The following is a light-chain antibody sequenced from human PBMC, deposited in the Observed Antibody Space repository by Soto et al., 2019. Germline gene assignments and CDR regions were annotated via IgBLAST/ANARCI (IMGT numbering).Light chain of an antibody. Sequence: DIQMTQSPSSLCASVGDRVTITCRASQSISSYLNWYQQKPGKAPKLLIYAASSLQSGVPSRFSGSGSGTDFTLTISSLQPEDFATYYCQQSYSTPLTVGPGTKVDI. CDR1: QSISSY. CDR2: AAS. V-gene: IGKV1-39*01. J-gene: IGKJ3*01. CDR3: QQSYSTPLT.